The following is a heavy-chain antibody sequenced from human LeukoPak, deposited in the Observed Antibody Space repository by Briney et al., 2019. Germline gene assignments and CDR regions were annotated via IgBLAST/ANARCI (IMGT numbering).Heavy chain of an antibody. D-gene: IGHD2-21*01. Sequence: GSLRLSCAVSGITLSNYGMSWVRQAPGKGLERVAGIAGSGGATNYADSVKGRFTISRDNRKNTLYLQMNSLRAEDTAVYFCAKRGVVIRAILVGFHKEAYYFDSWGQGALVTVSS. J-gene: IGHJ4*02. CDR2: IAGSGGAT. V-gene: IGHV3-23*01. CDR1: GITLSNYG. CDR3: AKRGVVIRAILVGFHKEAYYFDS.